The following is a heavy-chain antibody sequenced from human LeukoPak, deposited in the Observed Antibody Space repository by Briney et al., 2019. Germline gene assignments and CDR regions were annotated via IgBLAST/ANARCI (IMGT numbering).Heavy chain of an antibody. CDR1: GFTFTSYW. D-gene: IGHD6-13*01. V-gene: IGHV3-7*01. J-gene: IGHJ4*01. Sequence: GGSLRLSCAVSGFTFTSYWMNWVRQAPGKGLEWVASIYQDGVEKSSVDSVKGRFTISRDNAKNSLYLQMSSLRAEDTAVYYCASDGTAAGLYFDLWGQGTLVTVSS. CDR3: ASDGTAAGLYFDL. CDR2: IYQDGVEK.